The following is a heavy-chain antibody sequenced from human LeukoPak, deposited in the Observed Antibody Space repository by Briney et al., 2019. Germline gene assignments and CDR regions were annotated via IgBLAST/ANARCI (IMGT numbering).Heavy chain of an antibody. Sequence: GGSLRLSCAASGFTFSNYGMHWVRQAPRKGLEWVAVISYEGSNKYYEDSVKGRFTISRDNSKNTLYLQINSLNAEDTAVYFCAKDEMSYCGGDCFFVYWGQGTLVTVSS. CDR3: AKDEMSYCGGDCFFVY. D-gene: IGHD2-21*02. V-gene: IGHV3-30*18. CDR2: ISYEGSNK. CDR1: GFTFSNYG. J-gene: IGHJ4*02.